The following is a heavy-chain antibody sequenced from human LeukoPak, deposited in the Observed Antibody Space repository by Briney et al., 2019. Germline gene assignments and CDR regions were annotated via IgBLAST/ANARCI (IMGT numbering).Heavy chain of an antibody. J-gene: IGHJ4*02. CDR2: ISAYNGNT. CDR1: GYTFTSYG. D-gene: IGHD4-23*01. Sequence: ASVKVSCKASGYTFTSYGISWVRQAPGQGLEWMGWISAYNGNTNYAQKLQGRVTMTTDTSTSTAYMELRSLRSDDTAVYYCARDLIYGGSSPHVDYWGQGTLVTVSS. V-gene: IGHV1-18*01. CDR3: ARDLIYGGSSPHVDY.